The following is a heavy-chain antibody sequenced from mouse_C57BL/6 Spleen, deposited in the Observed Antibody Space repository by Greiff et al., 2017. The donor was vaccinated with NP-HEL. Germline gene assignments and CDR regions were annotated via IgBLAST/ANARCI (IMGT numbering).Heavy chain of an antibody. CDR1: GYSFTGYY. CDR3: ARSGSSPFDY. CDR2: INPSTGGT. Sequence: VQLQQSGPELVKPGASVKISCKASGYSFTGYYMNWVKQSPEKSLEWIGEINPSTGGTTYNQKFKAKATLTVDKSSSTAYMQLKSLTSEDSAVYYCARSGSSPFDYWGQGTTLTVSS. J-gene: IGHJ2*01. V-gene: IGHV1-42*01. D-gene: IGHD1-1*01.